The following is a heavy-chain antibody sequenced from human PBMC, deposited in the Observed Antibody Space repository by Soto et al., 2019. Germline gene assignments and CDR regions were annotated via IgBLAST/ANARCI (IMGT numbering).Heavy chain of an antibody. V-gene: IGHV3-53*01. CDR2: LYNHGKT. D-gene: IGHD1-1*01. CDR1: GFIVSSSH. J-gene: IGHJ4*02. Sequence: GGGLTQPGGSLRLSCVVSGFIVSSSHMIWVRQAPGNGLEGVSILYNHGKTNYVDSVKGRFTITRDNSKNTVYLQMNSLRVEDTAVYYCARLTEAERHWGQGALVTVSS. CDR3: ARLTEAERH.